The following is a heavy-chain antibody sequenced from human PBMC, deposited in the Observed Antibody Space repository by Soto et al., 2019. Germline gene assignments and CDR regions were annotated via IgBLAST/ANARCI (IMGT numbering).Heavy chain of an antibody. J-gene: IGHJ5*02. CDR2: IYYSGST. Sequence: PSETLSLTCTVSGGSISSSSYYWGWIRQPPGKGLEWIGSIYYSGSTYYNPSLKSRVTISVDTSKNQFSLKLSSVTAADTAVYYCACVVVPAAYKQGYNWFDPWGQGTLVTSPQ. V-gene: IGHV4-39*01. D-gene: IGHD2-2*01. CDR3: ACVVVPAAYKQGYNWFDP. CDR1: GGSISSSSYY.